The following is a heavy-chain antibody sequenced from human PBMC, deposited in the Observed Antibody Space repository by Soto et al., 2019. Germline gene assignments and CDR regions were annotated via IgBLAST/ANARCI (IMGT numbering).Heavy chain of an antibody. Sequence: PSQTLSLTCVGSGDTVSSNSVAWNWVSQPPSRGLEWLGRAYYRCRWYSDYAVSVRSRIDINADTSKNQVSLQLNSVTPEDTAVYYCARSEEDSDYYYYGMDVWGQGTTVTVSS. V-gene: IGHV6-1*01. CDR3: ARSEEDSDYYYYGMDV. CDR2: AYYRCRWYS. J-gene: IGHJ6*02. CDR1: GDTVSSNSVA. D-gene: IGHD2-15*01.